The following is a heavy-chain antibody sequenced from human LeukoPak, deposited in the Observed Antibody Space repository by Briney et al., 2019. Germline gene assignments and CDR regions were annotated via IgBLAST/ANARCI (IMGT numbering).Heavy chain of an antibody. Sequence: PGGSLRLSCAASGFTFSSYSMNWVRQAPGKGLEWVSSISSSSSYIYYADSVKGRFTISRDDAKNSLYLQMNSLRAEDTAVYYCARDPEQYCSSTSCNGDGMDVWGQGTTVTVSS. D-gene: IGHD2-2*01. CDR2: ISSSSSYI. CDR1: GFTFSSYS. J-gene: IGHJ6*02. CDR3: ARDPEQYCSSTSCNGDGMDV. V-gene: IGHV3-21*01.